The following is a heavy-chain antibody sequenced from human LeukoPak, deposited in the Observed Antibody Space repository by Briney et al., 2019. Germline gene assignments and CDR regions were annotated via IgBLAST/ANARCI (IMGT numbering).Heavy chain of an antibody. CDR2: IYYSGNT. V-gene: IGHV4-39*07. Sequence: PSETLSLTCTVSGGSISSSSYYWGWIRQPPGRGMEWIGSIYYSGNTYYNPSLKSRVTISIDTSKNQFSLRLSSVTAADTAIYFCARDYGASTVTRKAFDIRGQGTMVAVSS. J-gene: IGHJ3*02. CDR1: GGSISSSSYY. CDR3: ARDYGASTVTRKAFDI. D-gene: IGHD4-17*01.